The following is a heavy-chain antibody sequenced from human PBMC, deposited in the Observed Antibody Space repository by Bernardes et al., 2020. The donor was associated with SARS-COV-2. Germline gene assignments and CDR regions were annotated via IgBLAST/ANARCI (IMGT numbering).Heavy chain of an antibody. D-gene: IGHD3-10*01. J-gene: IGHJ4*02. CDR3: AKDLGAYGSGSH. V-gene: IGHV3-23*01. CDR1: GFTVSNNY. Sequence: GGSLRLSCAASGFTVSNNYVNWVRQAPGKGLEWVSAISGSGGSTYYADSVKGRFTISRDNTKNTLYLQMNSLRAEDTAVYYCAKDLGAYGSGSHWGQGTLVTVSS. CDR2: ISGSGGST.